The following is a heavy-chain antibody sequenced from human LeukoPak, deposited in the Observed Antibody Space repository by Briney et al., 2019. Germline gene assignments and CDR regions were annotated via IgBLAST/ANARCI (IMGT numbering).Heavy chain of an antibody. CDR3: ARGGYYYDSSGYSAY. CDR1: GYTLTGYY. V-gene: IGHV1-2*02. J-gene: IGHJ4*02. D-gene: IGHD3-22*01. CDR2: INPNSGGT. Sequence: ASVKVSCKASGYTLTGYYMHWVRQAPGQGLEWMGWINPNSGGTNYAQKFQGRVTMPRDTSISTAYMELSRLRSDDTAVYYCARGGYYYDSSGYSAYWGQGTLVTVSS.